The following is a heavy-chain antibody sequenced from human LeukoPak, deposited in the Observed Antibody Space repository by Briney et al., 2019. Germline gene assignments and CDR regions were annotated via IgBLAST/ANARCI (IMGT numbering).Heavy chain of an antibody. CDR2: IWYDGSNK. CDR1: GFTFSSYG. Sequence: GGSLRLSCAASGFTFSSYGMHWVRQAPGKGLEWVAVIWYDGSNKYYADSVKGRFTISRDNSKNTLYLQMNSLRAEDTAVYYCAKDPSVVVPAAMAYWGQGTLVTVSS. D-gene: IGHD2-2*01. V-gene: IGHV3-30*02. CDR3: AKDPSVVVPAAMAY. J-gene: IGHJ4*02.